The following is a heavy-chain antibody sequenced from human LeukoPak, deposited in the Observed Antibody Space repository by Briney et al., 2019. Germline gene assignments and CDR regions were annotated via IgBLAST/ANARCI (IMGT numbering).Heavy chain of an antibody. J-gene: IGHJ4*02. CDR2: LHYSGST. Sequence: SETLSLTCTVSGGSISRYYWRWIRQPPGKGLEWIGYLHYSGSTSYNPSLKSRVTMSEDTSKNQFSLKMTSVTAADTAVYYCASDSWGMFYFDYWDQGTLVTVSS. CDR3: ASDSWGMFYFDY. D-gene: IGHD3-16*01. V-gene: IGHV4-59*01. CDR1: GGSISRYY.